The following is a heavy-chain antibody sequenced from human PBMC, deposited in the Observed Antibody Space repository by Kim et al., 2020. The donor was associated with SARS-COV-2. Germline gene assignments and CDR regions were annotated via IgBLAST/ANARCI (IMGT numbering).Heavy chain of an antibody. CDR1: RFTFSSYW. V-gene: IGHV3-7*03. CDR2: IKQDSGER. J-gene: IGHJ4*02. Sequence: GGSLRLSCVASRFTFSSYWMSWVRQAPGKRLEWVANIKQDSGERYYVDSVKGRFTISRDNAKNSLFLQMNSLRVEDTAVYYCARDLSRQWDGFIDYWGQGTLVTVSS. D-gene: IGHD1-26*01. CDR3: ARDLSRQWDGFIDY.